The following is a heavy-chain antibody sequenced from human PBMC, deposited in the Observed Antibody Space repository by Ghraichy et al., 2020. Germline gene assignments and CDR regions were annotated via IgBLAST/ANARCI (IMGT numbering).Heavy chain of an antibody. J-gene: IGHJ4*02. CDR1: GFTFSTYT. CDR3: ATSLPNYGDYGVPDY. CDR2: TSYDGRDK. V-gene: IGHV3-30*04. D-gene: IGHD4-17*01. Sequence: GGSLRLSCAASGFTFSTYTMHWVRQAPGKGLEWVVVTSYDGRDKYYADSVKGRFTISRDNSKNTLYLQMNSLRPEDTALYYCATSLPNYGDYGVPDYWGQGTLVTVSS.